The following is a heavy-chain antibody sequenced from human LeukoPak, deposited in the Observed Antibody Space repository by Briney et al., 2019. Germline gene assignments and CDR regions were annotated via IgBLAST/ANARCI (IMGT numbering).Heavy chain of an antibody. CDR1: GFTFNNYW. CDR2: IKQDGSEK. CDR3: AREGSGSYSIDY. V-gene: IGHV3-7*01. D-gene: IGHD3-10*01. Sequence: GGSLRLSCAASGFTFNNYWMTWVRQAPGKGLEWVANIKQDGSEKYYVDSVKGRFTISRDNAKNSLYLQMNSLRAEDTAVYYCAREGSGSYSIDYWGQGTLVTVSS. J-gene: IGHJ4*02.